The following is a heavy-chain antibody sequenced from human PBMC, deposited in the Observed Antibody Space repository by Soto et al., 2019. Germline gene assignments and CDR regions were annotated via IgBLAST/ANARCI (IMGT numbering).Heavy chain of an antibody. J-gene: IGHJ4*02. D-gene: IGHD2-15*01. Sequence: ASVKVSCKASGYRFTDYYIHWVRQAPGQGLEWMGWIDPNTGGTNYAQNFQGWVTMARDTSISTAYMELSRLKSDDTAMYYCAREKVVGSLRFDYWGQGALVTVSS. CDR3: AREKVVGSLRFDY. CDR2: IDPNTGGT. CDR1: GYRFTDYY. V-gene: IGHV1-2*04.